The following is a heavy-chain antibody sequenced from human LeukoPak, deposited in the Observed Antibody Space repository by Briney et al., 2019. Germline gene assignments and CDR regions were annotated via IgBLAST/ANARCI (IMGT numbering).Heavy chain of an antibody. CDR2: TSYDESDI. J-gene: IGHJ4*02. Sequence: GGSLRLSCVASGFIFSRSAMHWVRQAPGKGLEGVSVTSYDESDIWYADSVKGRFTIARDNSRDTLYLQMNSLRSEDTAVYYCARDYYGSIDYWGQGTLVTVSS. CDR1: GFIFSRSA. V-gene: IGHV3-30-3*01. CDR3: ARDYYGSIDY. D-gene: IGHD3-10*01.